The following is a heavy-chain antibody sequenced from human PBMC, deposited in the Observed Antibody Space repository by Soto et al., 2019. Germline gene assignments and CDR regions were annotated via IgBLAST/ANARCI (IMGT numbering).Heavy chain of an antibody. CDR2: IFYTGTT. J-gene: IGHJ5*02. D-gene: IGHD2-2*01. CDR3: ARLVVVAPVANA. Sequence: SETLSLTCSVSGGSINYNSYYWGWIRQPPGKGLEWVGGIFYTGTTYYSPSLKDRVTISVDTSKNSFSLNLTSVTAADTAVYFCARLVVVAPVANAWGQGTLVTAPQ. V-gene: IGHV4-39*02. CDR1: GGSINYNSYY.